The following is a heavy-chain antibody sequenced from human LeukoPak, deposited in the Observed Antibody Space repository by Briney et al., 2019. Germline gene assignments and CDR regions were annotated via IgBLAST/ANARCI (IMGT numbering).Heavy chain of an antibody. Sequence: ASVKVSCKASGYTFTSYDINWVRQATGQGLEWMGWMNPNSGNTGYAQKFQGRVTMTRNTSISTAYMELSSLRSEDTAVYYCARGKVERRGGPYYFDYWGQGTLVTVSS. CDR2: MNPNSGNT. D-gene: IGHD1-1*01. CDR1: GYTFTSYD. V-gene: IGHV1-8*01. J-gene: IGHJ4*02. CDR3: ARGKVERRGGPYYFDY.